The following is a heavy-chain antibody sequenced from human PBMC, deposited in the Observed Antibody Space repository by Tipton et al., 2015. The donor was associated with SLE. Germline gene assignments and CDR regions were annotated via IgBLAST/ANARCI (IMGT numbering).Heavy chain of an antibody. CDR2: IWNDGTKK. CDR1: GFSFSNYG. D-gene: IGHD1-20*01. J-gene: IGHJ4*02. CDR3: SKYWSNNWNFFDY. Sequence: YLRLSCAASGFSFSNYGMHWVRQAQGKGLEWVAVIWNDGTKKYYEDSEKVRFTNSRDNSKNTLYLQMNSLRAEDTAVYYCSKYWSNNWNFFDYWGQRTLITVSS. V-gene: IGHV3-30*18.